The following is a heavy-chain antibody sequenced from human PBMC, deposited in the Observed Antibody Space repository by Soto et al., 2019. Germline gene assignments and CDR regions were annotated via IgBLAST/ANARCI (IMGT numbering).Heavy chain of an antibody. CDR1: GYSFTSYW. CDR2: IYPGDSDT. Sequence: GESLKISCKGSGYSFTSYWIGWVRQMPGKGLEWMGIIYPGDSDTRYSPSFQGQVTISADKSISTAYLQWSSLKASDTAMYYCARFVTVVGGTDVFDIWGQGTMVTVSS. D-gene: IGHD3-10*01. V-gene: IGHV5-51*01. J-gene: IGHJ3*02. CDR3: ARFVTVVGGTDVFDI.